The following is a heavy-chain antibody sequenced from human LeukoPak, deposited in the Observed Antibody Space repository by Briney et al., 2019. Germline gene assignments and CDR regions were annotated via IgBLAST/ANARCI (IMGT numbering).Heavy chain of an antibody. J-gene: IGHJ4*02. CDR2: IYNSGST. CDR1: GGSISSSSYY. V-gene: IGHV4-39*07. Sequence: SETLSLTCTVFGGSISSSSYYWGWIRQPPGKGLEWIGTIYNSGSTYYNPSLKSRVTISVDTSKNQFSLKLSSVTAADTAVYYCARPMVRGAYDYWGQGTLVTVSS. D-gene: IGHD3-10*01. CDR3: ARPMVRGAYDY.